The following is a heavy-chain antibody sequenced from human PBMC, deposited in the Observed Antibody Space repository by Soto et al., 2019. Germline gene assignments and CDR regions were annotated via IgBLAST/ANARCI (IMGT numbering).Heavy chain of an antibody. J-gene: IGHJ4*02. CDR3: ARWDGIFGAGGVD. CDR2: INGFNGKP. V-gene: IGHV1-18*01. Sequence: QVPLVQSGAEVRRPGASVRVSCKASGYIFTQYGIGWVRQAPGQGLEWMGWINGFNGKPNYAQEFRGRVTMTTDTSTSTPYMDLRSLTSDDTGVYYCARWDGIFGAGGVDWGQGTLVTVSS. D-gene: IGHD3-16*01. CDR1: GYIFTQYG.